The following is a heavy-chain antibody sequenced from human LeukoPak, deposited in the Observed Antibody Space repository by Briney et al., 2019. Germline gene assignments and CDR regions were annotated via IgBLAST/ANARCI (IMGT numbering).Heavy chain of an antibody. D-gene: IGHD2-15*01. J-gene: IGHJ6*03. CDR3: ARGVKVAAWEIYYYYMDV. CDR2: INHSGST. V-gene: IGHV4-34*01. Sequence: SETLSLTCAVYGGSFSGYYWSWIRQPPGKGLEWIGEINHSGSTNYNPSLKSRVTISVDTSKNQFSLKLSSVTAADTAVYYCARGVKVAAWEIYYYYMDVWGKGTTVTVSS. CDR1: GGSFSGYY.